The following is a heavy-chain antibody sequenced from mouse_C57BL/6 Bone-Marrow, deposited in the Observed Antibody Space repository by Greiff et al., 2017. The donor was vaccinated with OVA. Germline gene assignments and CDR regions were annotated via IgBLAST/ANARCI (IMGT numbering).Heavy chain of an antibody. V-gene: IGHV1-64*01. Sequence: QVQLQQPGAELVKPGASVKLSCKASGYTFNSYWMHWVKQRPGQGLEWLGMIHPNSGSTNYNEKFKSKATLTVDKSSSTAYMQLSSLTSEDSAVYYCARDSSRFAFWGQGTLVTVSA. CDR2: IHPNSGST. CDR1: GYTFNSYW. J-gene: IGHJ3*01. CDR3: ARDSSRFAF.